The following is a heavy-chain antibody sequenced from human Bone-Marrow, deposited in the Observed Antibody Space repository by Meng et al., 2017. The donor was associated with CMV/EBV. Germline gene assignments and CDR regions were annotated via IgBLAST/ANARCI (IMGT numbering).Heavy chain of an antibody. CDR3: VKAYGSGTYGFGK. D-gene: IGHD3-10*01. Sequence: SRRISCGASGFTFSSYAIYWVRQAPGKGLVWVSRISADGSDTDYADSVKGRFSISRDNAKNTVFLQMNSLRAEDTAVYYCVKAYGSGTYGFGKWSQGKLVTVSS. CDR1: GFTFSSYA. V-gene: IGHV3-74*01. J-gene: IGHJ4*02. CDR2: ISADGSDT.